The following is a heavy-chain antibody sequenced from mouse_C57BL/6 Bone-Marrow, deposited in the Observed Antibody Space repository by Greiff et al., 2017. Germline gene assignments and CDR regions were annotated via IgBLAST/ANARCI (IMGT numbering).Heavy chain of an antibody. D-gene: IGHD1-1*01. J-gene: IGHJ3*01. CDR3: ARDPYYGSSPFAY. CDR2: ISDGGSYT. V-gene: IGHV5-4*01. Sequence: EVMLVESGGGLVKPGGSLKLSCAASGFTFSSYAMSWVRQTPEKRLEWVATISDGGSYTYYPDNVKGRFTISRDNAKNNLYLQMSHLKSEDTAMYYCARDPYYGSSPFAYWGQGTLVTVSA. CDR1: GFTFSSYA.